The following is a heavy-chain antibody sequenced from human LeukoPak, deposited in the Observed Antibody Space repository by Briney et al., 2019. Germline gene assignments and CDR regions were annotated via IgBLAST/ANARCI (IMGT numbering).Heavy chain of an antibody. Sequence: PSETLSLTCAVYGGSFSGYYWSWIRQPPGKGLEWIGEINHSGSTNYNPSLKSRVTISVDTSKNQFSLKLSSVTAADTAVYYCARDRVLRYFDWLSRFDYWGQGTLVTVSS. J-gene: IGHJ4*02. CDR1: GGSFSGYY. CDR2: INHSGST. CDR3: ARDRVLRYFDWLSRFDY. D-gene: IGHD3-9*01. V-gene: IGHV4-34*01.